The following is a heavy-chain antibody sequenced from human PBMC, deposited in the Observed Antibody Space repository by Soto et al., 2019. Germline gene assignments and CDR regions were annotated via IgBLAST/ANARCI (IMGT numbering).Heavy chain of an antibody. V-gene: IGHV1-69*01. CDR2: IIPIFGTA. D-gene: IGHD5-12*01. J-gene: IGHJ4*02. Sequence: QVQLVQSGAEVKKPGSSVKVSCKASGGTFSSYAISWVRQAPGQGLEWMGGIIPIFGTANYAQKFQGRVTITADESTSTAYMGLGGLRSEDTAVYYCAGGGGYSGYDLGYYFDYWGQGTLVTVSS. CDR3: AGGGGYSGYDLGYYFDY. CDR1: GGTFSSYA.